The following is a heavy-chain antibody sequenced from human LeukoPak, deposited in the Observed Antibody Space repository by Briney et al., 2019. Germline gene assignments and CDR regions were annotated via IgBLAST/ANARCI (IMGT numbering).Heavy chain of an antibody. CDR1: GYTFTGYF. Sequence: GASVKVSCKASGYTFTGYFMHWVRQAPGQGLEWMGWITAYNDNTNYAQKLQGRVTMTTDTSTSTAYMELRSLRSDDTAVYYCARALLWFGEPSHIDYRGQGTLVTASS. CDR2: ITAYNDNT. J-gene: IGHJ4*02. D-gene: IGHD3-10*01. V-gene: IGHV1-18*04. CDR3: ARALLWFGEPSHIDY.